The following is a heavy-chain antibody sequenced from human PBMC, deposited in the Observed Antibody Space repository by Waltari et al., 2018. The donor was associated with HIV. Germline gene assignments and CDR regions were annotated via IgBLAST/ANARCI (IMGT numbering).Heavy chain of an antibody. J-gene: IGHJ6*02. CDR1: GITFSSYG. V-gene: IGHV3-30*18. CDR2: ISYDGSNK. Sequence: QVQVVESGGGVAQPGRSLRLSCVVSGITFSSYGMHWVRQAPGQGLEWVAVISYDGSNKYYADSVKGRFTISRDNSKNTLYLQMNSLRVEDTAVYYCAKNSSWYRGRYYYYGMDVWGQGTTVIVSS. CDR3: AKNSSWYRGRYYYYGMDV. D-gene: IGHD6-13*01.